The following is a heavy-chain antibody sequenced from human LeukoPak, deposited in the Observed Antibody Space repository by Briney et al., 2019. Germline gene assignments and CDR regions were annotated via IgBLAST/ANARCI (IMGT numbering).Heavy chain of an antibody. J-gene: IGHJ4*02. CDR3: ARAPAAAAPPYFDY. Sequence: SGGSLRLSGAPSLFNVRSNYLSWVRQAPGKGLEWVSVIYSGGYTYYADSVKGRFTISRDNSKNTLYLQMNSLTAEDTAVYYCARAPAAAAPPYFDYWGQGTLVTVSS. CDR2: IYSGGYT. CDR1: LFNVRSNY. V-gene: IGHV3-53*01. D-gene: IGHD2-2*01.